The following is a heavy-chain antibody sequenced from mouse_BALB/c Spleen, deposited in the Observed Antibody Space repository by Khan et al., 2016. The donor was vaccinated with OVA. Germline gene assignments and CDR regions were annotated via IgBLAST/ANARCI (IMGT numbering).Heavy chain of an antibody. CDR3: ARGRAY. CDR1: GYSLTSNYA. D-gene: IGHD3-3*01. CDR2: INYSGST. Sequence: EVQLQESGPGLVKPSQSLFLTCTVTGYSLTSNYAWNWIRQFPGNKLEWMGYINYSGSTSYTPSLKSRISITRDTSKNQFFLQLNSVTTEDTATYFCARGRAYWGQGTLVTVSA. J-gene: IGHJ3*01. V-gene: IGHV3-2*02.